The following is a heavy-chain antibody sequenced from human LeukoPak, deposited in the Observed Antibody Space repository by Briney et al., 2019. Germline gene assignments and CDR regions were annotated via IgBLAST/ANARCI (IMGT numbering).Heavy chain of an antibody. V-gene: IGHV1-18*01. Sequence: ASVKVACKASGYTFTSYGISWVRQAPGLGLEWMGWISAYNGNTNYAQKLQGRVTMTTDTSTSTAYMELRSLRSDDTAVYYCARDYYYGSGSYYNDLYYYYYYGMDVWGQGTTVTVSS. CDR1: GYTFTSYG. D-gene: IGHD3-10*01. CDR3: ARDYYYGSGSYYNDLYYYYYYGMDV. J-gene: IGHJ6*02. CDR2: ISAYNGNT.